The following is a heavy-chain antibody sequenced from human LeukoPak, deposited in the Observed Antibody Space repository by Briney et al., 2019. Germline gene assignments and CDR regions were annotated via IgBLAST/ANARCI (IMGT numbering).Heavy chain of an antibody. CDR1: GDSIGTGSYY. CDR2: IYYSGST. Sequence: PSETLSLTCTVSGDSIGTGSYYWSWIRQSPGKGLEWIGSIYYSGSTYYNPSLKSRVTISLDTSKNQFSLKLSSVTAADTAVYYCARFFRRGLFIAALGSRRFDPWGQGTLVTVSS. D-gene: IGHD6-13*01. V-gene: IGHV4-39*07. J-gene: IGHJ5*02. CDR3: ARFFRRGLFIAALGSRRFDP.